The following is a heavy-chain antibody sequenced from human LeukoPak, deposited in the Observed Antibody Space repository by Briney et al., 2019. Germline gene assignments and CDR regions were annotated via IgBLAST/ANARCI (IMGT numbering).Heavy chain of an antibody. CDR2: INANSGGT. D-gene: IGHD2-2*02. J-gene: IGHJ5*02. CDR1: GYTFTGYY. V-gene: IGHV1-2*02. Sequence: GASVKVSCKASGYTFTGYYMHWVRQAPGQGLEWMGWINANSGGTNYAQKFQGRVTMTRDTSISTAYMELSRLRSDDTAVYYCARAVYCSSTSCYRNWFDPWGQGTLVTVSS. CDR3: ARAVYCSSTSCYRNWFDP.